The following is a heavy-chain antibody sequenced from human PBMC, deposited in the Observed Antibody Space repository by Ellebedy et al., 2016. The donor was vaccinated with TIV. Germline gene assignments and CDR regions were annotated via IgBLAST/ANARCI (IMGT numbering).Heavy chain of an antibody. V-gene: IGHV1-8*01. CDR1: GYTFTSYD. CDR3: ATTHYSGYDQTFDY. Sequence: ASVKVSXXASGYTFTSYDINWVRQATGQGLEWMGWMNPNSGNTGYAQKFQGRVTMTRNTSISTAYMELSSLRSEDTVVYYCATTHYSGYDQTFDYWGQGTLVTVSS. J-gene: IGHJ4*02. CDR2: MNPNSGNT. D-gene: IGHD5-12*01.